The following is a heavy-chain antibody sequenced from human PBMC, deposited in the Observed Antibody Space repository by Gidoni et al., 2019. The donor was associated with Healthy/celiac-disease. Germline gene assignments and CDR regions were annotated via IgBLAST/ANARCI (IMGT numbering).Heavy chain of an antibody. D-gene: IGHD6-19*01. V-gene: IGHV3-33*01. Sequence: GKGLEWVAVIWYDGSNKYYADSVKGRFTISRDNSKNTLYLQMNSLRAEDTAVYYCASEAVAGPIDYWGQGTLVTVSS. J-gene: IGHJ4*02. CDR2: IWYDGSNK. CDR3: ASEAVAGPIDY.